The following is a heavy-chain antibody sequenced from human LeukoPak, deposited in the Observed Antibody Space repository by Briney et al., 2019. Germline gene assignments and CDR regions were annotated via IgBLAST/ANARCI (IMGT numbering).Heavy chain of an antibody. D-gene: IGHD5-24*01. J-gene: IGHJ4*02. CDR3: ARLRDGYKSPRGFDY. V-gene: IGHV5-51*01. CDR2: IYPGDSDT. Sequence: GESLKTSCKGSGYSFTSYWIGWVRQMPGKGLEWMGIIYPGDSDTRYSPSFQGQVTISADKSISTAYLQWSSLKASDTAMYYCARLRDGYKSPRGFDYWGQGTLVTVSS. CDR1: GYSFTSYW.